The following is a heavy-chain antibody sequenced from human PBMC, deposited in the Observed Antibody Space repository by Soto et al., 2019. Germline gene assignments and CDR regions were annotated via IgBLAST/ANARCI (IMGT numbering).Heavy chain of an antibody. J-gene: IGHJ4*02. CDR1: GGSISSYY. V-gene: IGHV4-4*07. Sequence: NPSETLSLTCTVSGGSISSYYWSWIRQPAGKGLEWIGRIYTSGSTNYNPSLKSRVTISVDTSKNQFSLKLSSVTAADTAVYYCARGGYYGSGSLFDYWGQGTLVTVSS. D-gene: IGHD3-10*01. CDR2: IYTSGST. CDR3: ARGGYYGSGSLFDY.